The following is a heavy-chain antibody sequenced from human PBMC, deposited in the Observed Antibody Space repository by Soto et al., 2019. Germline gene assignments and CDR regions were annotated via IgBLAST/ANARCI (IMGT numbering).Heavy chain of an antibody. Sequence: ASVKVSCKASGYTFTSYYMHWVRQAPGQGLEWMGIINPSGSSTSYAQKFQGRVTMTRDTSTSTVYMELSSLRSEDTAVYYSSRGGGHCSGGRCYGGVPWGQGTPATVSS. D-gene: IGHD2-15*01. CDR3: SRGGGHCSGGRCYGGVP. CDR1: GYTFTSYY. J-gene: IGHJ5*02. V-gene: IGHV1-46*03. CDR2: INPSGSST.